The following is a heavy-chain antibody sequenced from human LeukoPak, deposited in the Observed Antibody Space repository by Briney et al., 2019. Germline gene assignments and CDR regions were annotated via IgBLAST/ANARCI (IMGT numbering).Heavy chain of an antibody. CDR1: GYTFTGYY. CDR2: INPNSGGT. J-gene: IGHJ5*02. CDR3: ARDAGITMVRGVGFDP. Sequence: GASVKVSCTASGYTFTGYYMHWVRQAPGQGLEWMGWINPNSGGTNYAQKFQGRVTMTRDTSISTAYMELSRLRSDDTAVYYCARDAGITMVRGVGFDPWGQGTLVTVSS. V-gene: IGHV1-2*02. D-gene: IGHD3-10*01.